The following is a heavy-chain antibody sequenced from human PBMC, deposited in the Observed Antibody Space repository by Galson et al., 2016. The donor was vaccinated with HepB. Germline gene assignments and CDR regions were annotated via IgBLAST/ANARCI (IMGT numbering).Heavy chain of an antibody. CDR2: IDWDDNK. CDR3: AHFDFGSGSLDY. Sequence: PALVKPTQALTLTCTFSGFSLSTTGMCVSWIRQPPGKALEWLALIDWDDNKYYSTSLKTRLTISKDTSKNLVVLTMTDMDPVDTATYYCAHFDFGSGSLDYWGQGTLVAVSS. J-gene: IGHJ4*02. V-gene: IGHV2-70*12. D-gene: IGHD3-10*01. CDR1: GFSLSTTGMC.